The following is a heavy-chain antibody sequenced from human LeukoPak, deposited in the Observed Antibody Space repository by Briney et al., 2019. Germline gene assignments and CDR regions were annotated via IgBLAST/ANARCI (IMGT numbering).Heavy chain of an antibody. CDR1: GFTFSSYG. Sequence: GRSLRLSCAASGFTFSSYGMHWVRQAPGKGLEWVAVISYDGSNKYYADSVKGRFTISRDNSKNTPYLQMNSLRAEDTAVYYCVKITMVRGDLFDYWGQGTLVTVSS. J-gene: IGHJ4*02. CDR3: VKITMVRGDLFDY. CDR2: ISYDGSNK. D-gene: IGHD3-10*01. V-gene: IGHV3-30*18.